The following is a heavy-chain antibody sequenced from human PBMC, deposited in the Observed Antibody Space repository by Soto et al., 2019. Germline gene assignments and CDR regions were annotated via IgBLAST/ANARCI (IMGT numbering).Heavy chain of an antibody. J-gene: IGHJ4*02. CDR1: GFTVSNNY. D-gene: IGHD4-4*01. Sequence: GGSLRLSCAASGFTVSNNYMIWFRLPPGKGLEWVSLIYSGGTTYYADSVKGRFTISRDNSKNTLYLQMNSLRVEDTAVYYCARNGWGMATVGMWGPGTLVTVFS. V-gene: IGHV3-53*01. CDR3: ARNGWGMATVGM. CDR2: IYSGGTT.